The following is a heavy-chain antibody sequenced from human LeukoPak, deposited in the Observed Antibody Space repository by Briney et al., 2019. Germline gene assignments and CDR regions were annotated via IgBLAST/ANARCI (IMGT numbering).Heavy chain of an antibody. V-gene: IGHV4-34*01. CDR1: GGSFSGYY. J-gene: IGHJ4*02. Sequence: NSSETLSLTCAVYGGSFSGYYWSWIRQPPGKGLEWIGEINHSGSTNYNPSLKSRVTISLDTSKNQFSLKLSSVTAADTAVYYCARADSSGYEYWGQGTLVTVSS. D-gene: IGHD3-22*01. CDR3: ARADSSGYEY. CDR2: INHSGST.